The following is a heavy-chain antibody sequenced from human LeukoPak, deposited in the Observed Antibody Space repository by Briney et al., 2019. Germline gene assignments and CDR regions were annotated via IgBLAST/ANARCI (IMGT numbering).Heavy chain of an antibody. CDR3: ARQRITIFGAPFDP. CDR1: GGTFSSYA. D-gene: IGHD3-3*01. CDR2: IIPILGIA. V-gene: IGHV1-69*04. Sequence: SVKVSCKASGGTFSSYAISWVRQAPGQGLEWMGRIIPILGIANYAQKFQGRVTITADKSTSTAYMELSSLRSEDTAVYYCARQRITIFGAPFDPWGQGTLVTVSS. J-gene: IGHJ5*02.